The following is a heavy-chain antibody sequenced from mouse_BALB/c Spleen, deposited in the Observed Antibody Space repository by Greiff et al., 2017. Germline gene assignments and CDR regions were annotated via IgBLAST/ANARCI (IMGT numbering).Heavy chain of an antibody. CDR2: IDPSASET. D-gene: IGHD1-1*01. CDR1: GYTFTSYW. Sequence: QVQLQQPGAELVKPGAPVKLSCKASGYTFTSYWMNWVKQRPGRGLEWIGRIDPSASETHYNQKFKDKATLTVDKSSSTAYIQLSSLTSEDSAVYYCARGGYYYGSRWYFDVWGAGTTVTVSS. CDR3: ARGGYYYGSRWYFDV. V-gene: IGHV1-69*02. J-gene: IGHJ1*01.